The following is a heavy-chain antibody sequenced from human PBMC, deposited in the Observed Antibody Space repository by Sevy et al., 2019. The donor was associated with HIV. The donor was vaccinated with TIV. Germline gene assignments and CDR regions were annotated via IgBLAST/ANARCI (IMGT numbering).Heavy chain of an antibody. CDR1: GGSMNNYY. CDR2: IYYSGST. Sequence: SETLSLTCTVSGGSMNNYYWTCVRQAPGKGLEWIGFIYYSGSTNDNPSLNSRVTISVDLSKNEISLKLSSVTAADTAVYYCARLPDWDVWGQGTTVTVSS. D-gene: IGHD2-15*01. CDR3: ARLPDWDV. J-gene: IGHJ6*02. V-gene: IGHV4-59*01.